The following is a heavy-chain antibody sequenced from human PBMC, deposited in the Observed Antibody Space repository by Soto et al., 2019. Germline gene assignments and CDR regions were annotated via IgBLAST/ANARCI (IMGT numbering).Heavy chain of an antibody. Sequence: QVQLVESGGGVVQPGRSLRLSCAASGFTFSLYGMHWVRQAPGKGLEWVAVISYDGSNKYYTDSVKGRFTISRDNSKNTLYVQINSLRPEDAAVYYCAKAITMVRGVIQSDYYYGMDVWGQGTTVTVSS. J-gene: IGHJ6*02. D-gene: IGHD3-10*01. CDR3: AKAITMVRGVIQSDYYYGMDV. CDR2: ISYDGSNK. V-gene: IGHV3-30*18. CDR1: GFTFSLYG.